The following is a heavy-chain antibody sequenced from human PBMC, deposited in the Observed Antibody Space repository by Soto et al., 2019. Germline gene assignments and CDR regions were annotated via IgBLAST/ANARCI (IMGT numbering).Heavy chain of an antibody. Sequence: LSLTCSVSGGSISSYYWSWIRQPPGKGPEWIGYVYHSGTTNYNPSLESRVTISLDMSKNQFSLKLNSVTSADTAVYFCAARGPGAWPRVLEYWSKGSLDTVSP. CDR3: AARGPGAWPRVLEY. D-gene: IGHD3-10*01. V-gene: IGHV4-59*01. CDR2: VYHSGTT. J-gene: IGHJ4*02. CDR1: GGSISSYY.